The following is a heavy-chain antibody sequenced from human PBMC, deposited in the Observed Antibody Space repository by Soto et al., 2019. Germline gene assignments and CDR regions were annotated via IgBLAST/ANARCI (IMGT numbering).Heavy chain of an antibody. CDR3: ARVGLTMSGA. CDR1: GGSISSYY. D-gene: IGHD3-22*01. CDR2: IYYMGST. V-gene: IGHV4-59*01. J-gene: IGHJ5*02. Sequence: QVQLQESGPGLVKPSETLSLTCTVSGGSISSYYWSWIRQPPGKGLEWIWYIYYMGSTNYNPSLKSRVAISVDTSNSQFALELSSVPAADTAMYYGARVGLTMSGAWGQGTLVTVSS.